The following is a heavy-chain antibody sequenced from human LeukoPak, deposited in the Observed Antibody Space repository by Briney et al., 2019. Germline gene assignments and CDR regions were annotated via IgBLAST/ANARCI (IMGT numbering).Heavy chain of an antibody. Sequence: GASVKASCKASGYTFTGYYMHWVRQAPGQGLEWMGWINPNSGGTNYAQRFQGRVTMTRDTSISTAYMDLSRLRSDDTAVYYCARDVVATTPFFDYWGQGTLVTVSS. CDR1: GYTFTGYY. J-gene: IGHJ4*02. CDR2: INPNSGGT. D-gene: IGHD5-12*01. CDR3: ARDVVATTPFFDY. V-gene: IGHV1-2*02.